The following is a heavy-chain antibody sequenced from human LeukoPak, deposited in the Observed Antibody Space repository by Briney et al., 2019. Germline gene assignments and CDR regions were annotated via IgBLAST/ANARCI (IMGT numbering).Heavy chain of an antibody. V-gene: IGHV4-59*12. CDR3: ARGRSDPLDFDY. Sequence: SETLSLTCTVSGGSISSYYWSWIRQPPGKGLEWIGYIYHSGSTYYNPSLKSRVTISVDRSKNQFSLKLSSVTAADTAVYYCARGRSDPLDFDYWGQGTLVTVSS. CDR1: GGSISSYY. J-gene: IGHJ4*02. CDR2: IYHSGST.